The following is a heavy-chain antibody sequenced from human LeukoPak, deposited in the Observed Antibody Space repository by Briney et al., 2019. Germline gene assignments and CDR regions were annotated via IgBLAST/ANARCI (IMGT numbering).Heavy chain of an antibody. Sequence: GGSLRLSCAGCGFIFYNFRMHWLRQPPGNGLEWGSGMSLNSGSTDSAASVKGRFPTSTETAKSSLYLQVNSLRVAHTPFYYSAKDSRRHYTRGPTPDSLPWGQRALVTVSP. CDR2: MSLNSGST. V-gene: IGHV3-9*01. J-gene: IGHJ5*02. CDR3: AKDSRRHYTRGPTPDSLP. D-gene: IGHD2-2*02. CDR1: GFIFYNFR.